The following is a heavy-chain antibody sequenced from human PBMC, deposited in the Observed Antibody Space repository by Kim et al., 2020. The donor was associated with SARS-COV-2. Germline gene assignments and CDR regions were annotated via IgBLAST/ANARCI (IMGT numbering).Heavy chain of an antibody. CDR2: INHSGST. J-gene: IGHJ6*02. V-gene: IGHV4-34*01. Sequence: SETLSLTCAVYGGSFSGYYWSWIRQPPGKGLEWIGEINHSGSTNYNPSLKSRVTISVDTSKNQFSLKLSSVTAADTAVYYCARNRRIAAAMHYYYYGMDVWGQGTTVTVSS. CDR1: GGSFSGYY. D-gene: IGHD6-13*01. CDR3: ARNRRIAAAMHYYYYGMDV.